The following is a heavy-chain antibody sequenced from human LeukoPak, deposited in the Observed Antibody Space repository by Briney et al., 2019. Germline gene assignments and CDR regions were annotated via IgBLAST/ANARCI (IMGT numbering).Heavy chain of an antibody. D-gene: IGHD3-22*01. Sequence: GGSLRLSCAASGFTFSSYSMNWVRHAPGKGLEHVSSSSSSSSYIYYADSVKGRFTISRDNAKNSLYLQMNSLRAEDTAVYYCARDGFRDYYDSSGSSWYCYYGMDVWGQGTTVTVSS. CDR2: SSSSSSYI. CDR3: ARDGFRDYYDSSGSSWYCYYGMDV. J-gene: IGHJ6*02. CDR1: GFTFSSYS. V-gene: IGHV3-21*01.